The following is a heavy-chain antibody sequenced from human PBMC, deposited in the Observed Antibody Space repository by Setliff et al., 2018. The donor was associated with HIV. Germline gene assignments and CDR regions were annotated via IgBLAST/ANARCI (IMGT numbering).Heavy chain of an antibody. D-gene: IGHD1-26*01. Sequence: GGSLRLSCAASGFIFGDYAIHCVRQAPGKGLEWVAAVSYDGTKTYYADSVKGRFTISRDNSENTVSLQMNSLRVEDTAVYFCARETGTREIDLWGQGTLVTVSS. CDR1: GFIFGDYA. CDR2: VSYDGTKT. J-gene: IGHJ5*02. CDR3: ARETGTREIDL. V-gene: IGHV3-30*04.